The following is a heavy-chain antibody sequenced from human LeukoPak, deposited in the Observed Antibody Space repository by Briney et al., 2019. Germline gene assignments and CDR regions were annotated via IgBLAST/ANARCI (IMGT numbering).Heavy chain of an antibody. D-gene: IGHD3-10*01. J-gene: IGHJ4*02. Sequence: PGGSLRLSCSASGFTFSSYAMHWVRQAPGKGLEYVPTISSNGGSTYYADSVKGRFTISRDNSKNTLYLQMSSLRAEDTAVYYCVNSPYLYGSGAYIDYWGQGTLVTVSS. CDR1: GFTFSSYA. CDR2: ISSNGGST. V-gene: IGHV3-64D*06. CDR3: VNSPYLYGSGAYIDY.